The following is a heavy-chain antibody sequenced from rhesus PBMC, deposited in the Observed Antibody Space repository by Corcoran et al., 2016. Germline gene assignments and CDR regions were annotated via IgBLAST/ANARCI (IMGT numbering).Heavy chain of an antibody. D-gene: IGHD6-37*01. Sequence: QVQLQESGPGVVKPSETLSLTCAVSGGSISGYYLWSWIRQPPGKGLGWIGYIGGSSGSTNYNPSLKSRVTISKDTSKNQFSLRLSSVTAADTAMYYCASLPLGRGGTDVWGRGLLVTVSS. J-gene: IGHJ5-2*02. CDR3: ASLPLGRGGTDV. CDR2: IGGSSGST. CDR1: GGSISGYY. V-gene: IGHV4-127*01.